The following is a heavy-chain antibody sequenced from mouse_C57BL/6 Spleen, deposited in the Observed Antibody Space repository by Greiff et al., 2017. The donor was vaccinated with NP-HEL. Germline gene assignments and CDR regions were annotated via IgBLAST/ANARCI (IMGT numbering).Heavy chain of an antibody. D-gene: IGHD1-1*01. CDR1: GYTFTEYT. Sequence: QVHVKQSGAELVKPGASVKLSCKASGYTFTEYTIHWVKQRSGQGLEWIGWFYPGSGSIKYNEKFKDKATLTADKSSSTVYMELSRLTSEDSAVYFGARHGMTTVPFAYWGQGTLVTVSA. J-gene: IGHJ3*01. V-gene: IGHV1-62-2*01. CDR2: FYPGSGSI. CDR3: ARHGMTTVPFAY.